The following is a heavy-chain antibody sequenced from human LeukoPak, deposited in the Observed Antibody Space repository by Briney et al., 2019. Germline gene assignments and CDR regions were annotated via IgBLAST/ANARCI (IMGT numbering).Heavy chain of an antibody. CDR2: IYPGDSDT. V-gene: IGHV5-51*01. D-gene: IGHD6-13*01. CDR3: AREMAAAAGTKTSYYMDV. CDR1: GYSFTSYW. Sequence: GESLKISCKGSGYSFTSYWIGWVRQMPGKGLEWMGIIYPGDSDTRYSPSFQGQVTISADKSISTAYLQWSSLKASDTAMYYCAREMAAAAGTKTSYYMDVWGKGTTVTVSS. J-gene: IGHJ6*03.